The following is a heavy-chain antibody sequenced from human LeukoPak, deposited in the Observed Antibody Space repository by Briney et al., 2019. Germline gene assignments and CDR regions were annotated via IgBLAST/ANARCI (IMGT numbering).Heavy chain of an antibody. CDR1: GGTFSSYA. Sequence: SVKVSCKASGGTFSSYAISWVRQAPGQGLEWMGGIIPIFGTANYAQKFQGRVTITADESTSTVYMELSSLRSEDTAVYYCARALCSGGSCYSDAFDIWGQGTMVTVSS. V-gene: IGHV1-69*13. CDR2: IIPIFGTA. D-gene: IGHD2-15*01. J-gene: IGHJ3*02. CDR3: ARALCSGGSCYSDAFDI.